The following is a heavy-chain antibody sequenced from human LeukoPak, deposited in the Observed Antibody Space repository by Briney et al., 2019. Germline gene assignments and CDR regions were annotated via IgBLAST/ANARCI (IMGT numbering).Heavy chain of an antibody. CDR2: IHYTGRTT. J-gene: IGHJ4*02. CDR1: GGSIRSYY. CDR3: ARVGDWNDLVF. D-gene: IGHD1-1*01. V-gene: IGHV4-59*01. Sequence: SETLSLTCTISGGSIRSYYWSWIRQSPEKGLEWIGYIHYTGRTTNYNPSLRSRVTISVDTSKNQFSLKLSSVTAADTAVYYCARVGDWNDLVFWGQGTLVTVPS.